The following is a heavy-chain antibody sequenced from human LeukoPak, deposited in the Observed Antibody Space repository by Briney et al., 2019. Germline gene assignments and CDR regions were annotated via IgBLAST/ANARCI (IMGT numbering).Heavy chain of an antibody. J-gene: IGHJ4*02. CDR3: AKATGTLGN. CDR2: IRGKADNYAT. CDR1: GFTFSDSG. V-gene: IGHV3-73*01. D-gene: IGHD1-1*01. Sequence: GGSLRLSCAASGFTFSDSGIHWVRQASGKGLEWVGHIRGKADNYATGYAASVKGRFTITRDDSENTAYLQMNSLTAEDTAMYYCAKATGTLGNWGQGTLVTVSS.